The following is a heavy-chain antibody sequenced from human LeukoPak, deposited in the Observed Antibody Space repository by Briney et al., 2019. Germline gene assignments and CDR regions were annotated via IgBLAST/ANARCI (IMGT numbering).Heavy chain of an antibody. V-gene: IGHV1-2*02. Sequence: ASVKVSCKASGYTFTGYYMHWVRQAPGQGLEWMGWINPNSGGTNYAQKFQDRVTMTRDTSISTAYMELSRLRSDDTAVYYCARERPYCSSTSCYYFDYWGQGTLVTVSS. J-gene: IGHJ4*02. CDR2: INPNSGGT. D-gene: IGHD2-2*01. CDR3: ARERPYCSSTSCYYFDY. CDR1: GYTFTGYY.